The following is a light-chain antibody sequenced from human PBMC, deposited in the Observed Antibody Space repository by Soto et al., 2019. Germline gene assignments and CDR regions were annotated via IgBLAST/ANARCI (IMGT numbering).Light chain of an antibody. V-gene: IGKV3-15*01. CDR3: QQYNVWPLT. CDR1: PSVSSN. CDR2: VAS. Sequence: MTQSPATLSVSPGERATLSCRASPSVSSNLAWYQQKPGQTPKLLIYVASTRATGIPARFSGSGSGTEFTLTISSLQSEDFAVYYCQQYNVWPLTFGGGTKVEFK. J-gene: IGKJ4*01.